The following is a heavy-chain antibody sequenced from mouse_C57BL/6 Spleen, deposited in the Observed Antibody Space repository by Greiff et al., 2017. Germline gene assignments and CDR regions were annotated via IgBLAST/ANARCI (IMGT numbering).Heavy chain of an antibody. D-gene: IGHD2-1*01. CDR3: AKSIYYGNYEGVDY. J-gene: IGHJ4*01. Sequence: VQRVESGPGLVQPSQSLSITCTVSGFSLTSYGVHWVRQPPGKGLEWLGVIWSGGSTDYNAAFISRLSISKDNSKSQVFFKMNSLQADDTAIYYCAKSIYYGNYEGVDYWGQGTSVTVSS. CDR2: IWSGGST. CDR1: GFSLTSYG. V-gene: IGHV2-4*01.